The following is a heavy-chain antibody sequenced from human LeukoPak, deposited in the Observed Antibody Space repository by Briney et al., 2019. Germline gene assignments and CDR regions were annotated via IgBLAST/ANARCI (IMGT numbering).Heavy chain of an antibody. CDR1: GFTFSSYS. D-gene: IGHD2-21*01. CDR2: ISSSSSTI. J-gene: IGHJ6*02. Sequence: PGGSLRLSCAAFGFTFSSYSMNWVRQAPGKGLEWVSYISSSSSTIYYADSVKGRFTISRDNAKNSLYLQMNSLRDEDTAVYYCARDLLFDGYYYGMDVWGQGTTVTVSS. V-gene: IGHV3-48*02. CDR3: ARDLLFDGYYYGMDV.